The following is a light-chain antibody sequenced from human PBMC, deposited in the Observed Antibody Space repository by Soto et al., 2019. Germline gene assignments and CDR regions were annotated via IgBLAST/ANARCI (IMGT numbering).Light chain of an antibody. Sequence: QSVLTQPPSVSGSPGQSVNISCTGTSSDVGNYNRVSWYQQPPGTAPKLMIYEVSNRPSGVPDRFSGSKSGNTASLTISGLQAEDETDYYCSSYTTSRTYVFGTGTKLTVL. V-gene: IGLV2-18*02. CDR1: SSDVGNYNR. CDR2: EVS. CDR3: SSYTTSRTYV. J-gene: IGLJ1*01.